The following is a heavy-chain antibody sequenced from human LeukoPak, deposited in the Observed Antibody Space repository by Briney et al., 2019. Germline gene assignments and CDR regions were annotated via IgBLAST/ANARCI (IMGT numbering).Heavy chain of an antibody. CDR1: GGSISSGGYY. Sequence: SETLSLTCTVSGGSISSGGYYWSWIRQHPGKGLEWIGYIYYSGSTYYNLSLKSRVTISVDTSKNQFSLKLSSVTAADTAVYYCARTDCKSCGMDVWGQGTTVTVSS. CDR2: IYYSGST. D-gene: IGHD2-21*02. CDR3: ARTDCKSCGMDV. J-gene: IGHJ6*02. V-gene: IGHV4-31*03.